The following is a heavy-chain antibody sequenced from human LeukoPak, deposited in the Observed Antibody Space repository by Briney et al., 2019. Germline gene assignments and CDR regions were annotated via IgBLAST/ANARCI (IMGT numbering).Heavy chain of an antibody. D-gene: IGHD2-2*01. V-gene: IGHV4-59*08. CDR1: GGSISSYY. Sequence: SETLSLTCTVSGGSISSYYWSWLRQPPGKGLEWIGYIYYSGSTNYNPSLKSRVTISVDTSKNPFSLKLSSVTAADTAVYYCARRPAPLPAAPHDAFDIWGQGTMVTVSS. CDR2: IYYSGST. J-gene: IGHJ3*02. CDR3: ARRPAPLPAAPHDAFDI.